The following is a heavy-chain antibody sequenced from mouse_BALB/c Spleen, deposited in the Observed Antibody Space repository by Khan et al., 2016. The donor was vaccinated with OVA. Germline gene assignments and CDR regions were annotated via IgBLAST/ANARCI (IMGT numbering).Heavy chain of an antibody. Sequence: VQLQESGAELVRPGVSVKISCKGSGYTFTDYAMHWVKQSHAKSLEWIGVISTYYGDVDYSQKFKGKATMTVDRSSSTAYMELAILTSEDSAIYYCARGGKFAYWGQGTLVTVSA. CDR1: GYTFTDYA. D-gene: IGHD1-1*02. V-gene: IGHV1S137*01. J-gene: IGHJ3*01. CDR2: ISTYYGDV. CDR3: ARGGKFAY.